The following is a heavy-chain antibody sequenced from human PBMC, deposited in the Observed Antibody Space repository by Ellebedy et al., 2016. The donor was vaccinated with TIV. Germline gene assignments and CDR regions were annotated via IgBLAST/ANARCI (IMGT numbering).Heavy chain of an antibody. J-gene: IGHJ6*02. D-gene: IGHD5-12*01. V-gene: IGHV3-30-3*01. CDR3: AREGGASCYDLIDYYFYYGLDV. Sequence: PGGSLRLSCEASGFTFSNYKMHWVRQAPGKGLEWVAVMSYDGSSNYYAYSVKGRFTVSRDNSKNTLYVQMNRLRAEDTAAYYCAREGGASCYDLIDYYFYYGLDVWGQGTTVTVSS. CDR1: GFTFSNYK. CDR2: MSYDGSSN.